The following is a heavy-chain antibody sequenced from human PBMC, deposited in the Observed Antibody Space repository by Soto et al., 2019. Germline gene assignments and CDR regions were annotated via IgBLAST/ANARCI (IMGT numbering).Heavy chain of an antibody. CDR3: ARDITGSFYYYYGMDV. V-gene: IGHV1-18*01. Sequence: ASVKVSCKASGYTFTSYGIRWVRQAPGHGLEWMGWISAYNGNTNYAQKLQGRVTMTTDTSTSTAYMELRSLRSDDTAVYYCARDITGSFYYYYGMDVWGQGTTVTVSS. CDR2: ISAYNGNT. D-gene: IGHD1-20*01. J-gene: IGHJ6*02. CDR1: GYTFTSYG.